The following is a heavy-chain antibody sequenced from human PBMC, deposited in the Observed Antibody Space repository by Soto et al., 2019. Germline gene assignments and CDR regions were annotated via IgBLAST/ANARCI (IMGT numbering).Heavy chain of an antibody. Sequence: QVHLVESGGGVVQPGRSLRLSCAASGFTFSTTGMHRVRQAPGKGLEWVAMISHDGTEKHYTDSVKGRFTISRDTSMNTLYLQMNSLRPEDTAMYHCAKDLYGAGWYNYFDPWGQGTLVTVSS. J-gene: IGHJ5*02. D-gene: IGHD6-19*01. V-gene: IGHV3-30*18. CDR2: ISHDGTEK. CDR1: GFTFSTTG. CDR3: AKDLYGAGWYNYFDP.